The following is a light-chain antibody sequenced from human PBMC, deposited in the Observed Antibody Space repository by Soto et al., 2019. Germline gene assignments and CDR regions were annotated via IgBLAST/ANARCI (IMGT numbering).Light chain of an antibody. V-gene: IGKV1D-13*01. Sequence: AIELTQSPSSLSASVGDTVTITCRASEGIISGLAWYQQKPGEPPKVLIYDASTLESGVPSRFSGSGFGTDFNLTISSLQPEDFATYYCLQDYNFPWTFGQGTKVDIK. CDR2: DAS. CDR1: EGIISG. J-gene: IGKJ1*01. CDR3: LQDYNFPWT.